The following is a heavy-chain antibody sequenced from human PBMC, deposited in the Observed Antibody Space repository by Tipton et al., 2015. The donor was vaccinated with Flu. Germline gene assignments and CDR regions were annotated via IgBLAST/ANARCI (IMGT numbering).Heavy chain of an antibody. J-gene: IGHJ5*02. CDR1: GGSISSGSYY. CDR3: ARGSVIGWFGEYPMLGWFDP. CDR2: IYTSGST. Sequence: TLSLTCTVSGGSISSGSYYWSWIRQPAGKGLEWIGRIYTSGSTNYNPSLKSRVTISVDTSKNQFSLKLSSVTAADTAVYYCARGSVIGWFGEYPMLGWFDPWAREPWSPSPQ. V-gene: IGHV4-61*02. D-gene: IGHD3-10*01.